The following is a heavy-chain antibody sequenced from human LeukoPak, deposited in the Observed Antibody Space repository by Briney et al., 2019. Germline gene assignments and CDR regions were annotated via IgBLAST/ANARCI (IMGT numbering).Heavy chain of an antibody. Sequence: GGSLRLSCAASGFTFSSYSMNWVRQAPGKGLEWVSSISSSSSYIYYADSVKGRFTISRDNAKNSLYLQMNSLRAEDTAVYYCARTPDYYDSSGYYYEGPGDYWGQGTLVTVSS. CDR2: ISSSSSYI. D-gene: IGHD3-22*01. CDR1: GFTFSSYS. V-gene: IGHV3-21*01. CDR3: ARTPDYYDSSGYYYEGPGDY. J-gene: IGHJ4*02.